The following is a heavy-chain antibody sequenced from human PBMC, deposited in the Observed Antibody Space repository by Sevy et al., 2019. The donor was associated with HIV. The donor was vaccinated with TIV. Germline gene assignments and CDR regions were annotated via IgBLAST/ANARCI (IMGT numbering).Heavy chain of an antibody. CDR3: ARGGGESGSRIEAADAFDI. J-gene: IGHJ3*02. D-gene: IGHD1-26*01. CDR1: GFTFSSYS. V-gene: IGHV3-21*01. CDR2: ISSSSSYI. Sequence: GGSLRLSCAASGFTFSSYSMNWVRQAPGKGLEWVSSISSSSSYIYYADSVKGRFTISRDNAKNSLYLQMNSLRAEDTDVYYCARGGGESGSRIEAADAFDIWGQGTMVTVSS.